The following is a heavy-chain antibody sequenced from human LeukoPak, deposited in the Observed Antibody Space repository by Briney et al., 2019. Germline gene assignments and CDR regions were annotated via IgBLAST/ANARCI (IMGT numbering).Heavy chain of an antibody. CDR1: GFTFSNYA. V-gene: IGHV3-30*04. Sequence: PGGSLRLSCAASGFTFSNYALHWVRQAPGKGLEWVAVISYDDTNKYYVDSVKGRFTISRDNSKNTLYLQMNSLRAEDTAVYYCARLTYSGTDASDIWGQGTMVTVSS. CDR3: ARLTYSGTDASDI. CDR2: ISYDDTNK. D-gene: IGHD3-10*01. J-gene: IGHJ3*02.